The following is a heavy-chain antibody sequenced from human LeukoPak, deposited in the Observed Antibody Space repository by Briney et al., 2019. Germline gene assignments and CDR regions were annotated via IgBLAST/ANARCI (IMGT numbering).Heavy chain of an antibody. J-gene: IGHJ4*02. CDR1: GFTFSTYW. Sequence: GGSLRLSCAASGFTFSTYWMNWVRQAPGKGLEWVSSISSSSSYIYYADSVKGRFTISRDNAKNSLYLQMNSLRAEDTAVYYCARDSVRFSMYSSGWYSDYWGQGTLVTVSS. CDR2: ISSSSSYI. CDR3: ARDSVRFSMYSSGWYSDY. V-gene: IGHV3-21*01. D-gene: IGHD6-19*01.